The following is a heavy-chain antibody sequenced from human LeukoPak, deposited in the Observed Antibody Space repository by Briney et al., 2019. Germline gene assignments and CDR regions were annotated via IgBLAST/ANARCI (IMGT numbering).Heavy chain of an antibody. CDR2: IFHNGIT. D-gene: IGHD2-2*01. J-gene: IGHJ4*02. Sequence: SETLSLTCAVSGFSISSGYFWACIRQSPGKGLEWIGSIFHNGITYYNPSLKSRITISVDTSKNQFSLRLSSVTAADTAVYYCARRISTRRGETCSSTSCYFDYWGQGTLVTVSS. CDR3: ARRISTRRGETCSSTSCYFDY. CDR1: GFSISSGYF. V-gene: IGHV4-38-2*01.